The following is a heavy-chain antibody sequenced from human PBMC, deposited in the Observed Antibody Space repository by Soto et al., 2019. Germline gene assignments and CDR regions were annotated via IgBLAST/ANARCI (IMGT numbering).Heavy chain of an antibody. J-gene: IGHJ4*02. D-gene: IGHD2-15*01. CDR2: ISGSGGST. Sequence: PGGSLRLSCAASGFTFSSYAMSWVRQAPGKGLEWVSAISGSGGSTYYADSVKGRFTISRDNSKNTLYLQMNSLRAEDTAVYYCAKDHGGIVVVVAATVFDYWGQGTLVTVSS. CDR3: AKDHGGIVVVVAATVFDY. CDR1: GFTFSSYA. V-gene: IGHV3-23*01.